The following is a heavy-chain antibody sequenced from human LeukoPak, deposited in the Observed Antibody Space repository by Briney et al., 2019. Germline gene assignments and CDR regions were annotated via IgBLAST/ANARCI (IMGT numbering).Heavy chain of an antibody. V-gene: IGHV3-23*01. Sequence: GGSLRLSCAASGFTFSYHWMTWVRQAPGKGLEWVSAISGSGGSTYYADSVKGRFTISRDNSKNTLYLQMNSLRAEDTAVYYCATDCSSTSCLPFDYWGQGTLVTVSS. CDR2: ISGSGGST. D-gene: IGHD2-2*01. J-gene: IGHJ4*02. CDR1: GFTFSYHW. CDR3: ATDCSSTSCLPFDY.